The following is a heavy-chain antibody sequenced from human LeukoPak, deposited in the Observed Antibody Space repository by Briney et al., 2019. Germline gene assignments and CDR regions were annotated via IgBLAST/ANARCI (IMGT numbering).Heavy chain of an antibody. D-gene: IGHD3-22*01. CDR3: ARDCYDSSGWFDY. CDR1: GGSIIGSGYY. CDR2: IYYNGST. J-gene: IGHJ4*02. V-gene: IGHV4-39*02. Sequence: SETLSLTCTVSGGSIIGSGYYWGWIRKPPGNGLEWFGSIYYNGSTHYNPSLKSRVTISVDTSKDQFSLKLSSVTAADTAVYYCARDCYDSSGWFDYWGQGTLVTVSS.